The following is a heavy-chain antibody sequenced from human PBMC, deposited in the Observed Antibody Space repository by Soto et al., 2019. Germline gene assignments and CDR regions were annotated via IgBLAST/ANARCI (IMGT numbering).Heavy chain of an antibody. Sequence: QVQLQESGPGLVKPSETLSLTCTVSGGSISGYYWSWIRQPPGKGLEWIGYIYYSGSTNYNPSLRSQDTISVDASKNQFSLKINSVTAADTAVYDCAKGGGSGSRVFNSWGQGTLVTVSS. J-gene: IGHJ4*02. V-gene: IGHV4-59*01. D-gene: IGHD3-10*01. CDR3: AKGGGSGSRVFNS. CDR2: IYYSGST. CDR1: GGSISGYY.